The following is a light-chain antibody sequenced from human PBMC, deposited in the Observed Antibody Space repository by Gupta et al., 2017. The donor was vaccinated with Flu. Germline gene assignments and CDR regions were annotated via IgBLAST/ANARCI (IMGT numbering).Light chain of an antibody. CDR3: WQHHTSPRS. J-gene: IGKJ2*03. Sequence: DIQMTQSPSSLSASVGDRVTITCRTSQVIRNNLDWYQKKPGKAPKRLIYSASNWDRGVPSRFSGSGAGTEFTLTISSLQPEDFATYYCWQHHTSPRSFGQGTKL. V-gene: IGKV1-17*01. CDR2: SAS. CDR1: QVIRNN.